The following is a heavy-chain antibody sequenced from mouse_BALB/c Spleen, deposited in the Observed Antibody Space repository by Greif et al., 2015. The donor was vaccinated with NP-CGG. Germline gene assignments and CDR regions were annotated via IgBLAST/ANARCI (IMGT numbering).Heavy chain of an antibody. CDR1: GYTFTSYY. CDR3: TRSWVDY. Sequence: VQLQQSGAELVKPGASVKLSCKASGYTFTSYYIYWVKQRPGQGLEWIGEINPSNGGSNFNEKFKSKATLTVDKSSSTAYIQLSSLTSEDSAVYYCTRSWVDYWGQGTTLTVSS. V-gene: IGHV1S81*02. J-gene: IGHJ2*01. CDR2: INPSNGGS. D-gene: IGHD4-1*01.